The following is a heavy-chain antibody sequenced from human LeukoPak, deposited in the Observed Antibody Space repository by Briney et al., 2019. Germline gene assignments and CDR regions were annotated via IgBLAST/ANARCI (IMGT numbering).Heavy chain of an antibody. CDR3: AKGALYYYDSSGYYPVGYFDY. CDR2: ISGSGGST. Sequence: GGSLRLSCAASGFTFSSYAMSWVRQAPGKGLEWVSAISGSGGSTYYADSVKGRFTISGDNSKNTLYLQMNSLRAEDTAVYYCAKGALYYYDSSGYYPVGYFDYWGQGTLVTVSS. D-gene: IGHD3-22*01. J-gene: IGHJ4*02. CDR1: GFTFSSYA. V-gene: IGHV3-23*01.